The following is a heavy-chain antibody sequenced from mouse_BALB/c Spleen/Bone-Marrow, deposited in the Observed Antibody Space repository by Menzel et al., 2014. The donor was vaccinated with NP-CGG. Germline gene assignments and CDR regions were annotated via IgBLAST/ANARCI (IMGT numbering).Heavy chain of an antibody. J-gene: IGHJ2*01. CDR1: GYTFTTYT. V-gene: IGHV1-4*01. Sequence: VQVVESGAELARPGASVKMSCKASGYTFTTYTIHWVKQRPGQGLEWIGYINPSSDYTHYNQKFKDKATLTADKSSSTAYTQLSSLTSEDSAVYYCARPYYYGYDYWGQGTTLTVSS. CDR3: ARPYYYGYDY. D-gene: IGHD1-1*02. CDR2: INPSSDYT.